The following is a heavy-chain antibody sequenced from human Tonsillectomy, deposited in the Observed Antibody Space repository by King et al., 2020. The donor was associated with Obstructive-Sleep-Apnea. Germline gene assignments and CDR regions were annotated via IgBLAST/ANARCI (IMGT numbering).Heavy chain of an antibody. CDR3: TTVDLSGSYGLEDFDY. D-gene: IGHD1-26*01. V-gene: IGHV3-15*01. CDR1: GFTFSNAW. J-gene: IGHJ4*02. Sequence: VQLVESGGGLVKPGGSLRLSCAASGFTFSNAWMSWVRQAPGKGLEWVGRIKSKTNDGTTDYAAPVKGRFTISRDDSKNTLYLKMNSLKTEDTAVYYCTTVDLSGSYGLEDFDYWGQGTLVTVSS. CDR2: IKSKTNDGTT.